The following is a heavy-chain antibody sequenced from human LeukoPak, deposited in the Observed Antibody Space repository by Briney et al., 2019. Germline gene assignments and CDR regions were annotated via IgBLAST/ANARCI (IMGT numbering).Heavy chain of an antibody. Sequence: ASVKVSCKASGYTFTRYYMHWVRQAPGQGLEWMGWINPNSGGTNYAQKFQGRVTMTRDTSISTAYMELSRLRSDDTAVYYCARDPTYYYGSGSYIFDYWGQGTLVTVPS. CDR1: GYTFTRYY. J-gene: IGHJ4*02. CDR3: ARDPTYYYGSGSYIFDY. CDR2: INPNSGGT. D-gene: IGHD3-10*01. V-gene: IGHV1-2*02.